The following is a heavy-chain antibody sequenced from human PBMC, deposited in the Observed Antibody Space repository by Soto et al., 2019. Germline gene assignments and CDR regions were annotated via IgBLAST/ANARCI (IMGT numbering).Heavy chain of an antibody. CDR2: IFYSGST. J-gene: IGHJ5*02. CDR3: DRGINYYDSSGDSWFDP. CDR1: GGSISNYY. D-gene: IGHD3-22*01. V-gene: IGHV4-59*01. Sequence: SETLSLTCTVSGGSISNYYWSWIRQPPGKGLEWIGCIFYSGSTNYSPSLRSRVTISVDTSKNQFSLELSSVTAADTAVYYCDRGINYYDSSGDSWFDPWGQGNLVTVS.